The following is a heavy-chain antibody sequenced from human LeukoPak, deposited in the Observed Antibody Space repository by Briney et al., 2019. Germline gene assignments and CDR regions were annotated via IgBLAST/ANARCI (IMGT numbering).Heavy chain of an antibody. V-gene: IGHV3-23*01. Sequence: GGSLRLSCAASGFTFSNYAMSWVRQAPGKGLEWVSTISGSGGSTFYADSVKGRFTISRDNYRNTLYLQMNSLRAEDTAIYYCAKDDYSYYAMDVWGRGTTVTVSS. CDR3: AKDDYSYYAMDV. CDR2: ISGSGGST. CDR1: GFTFSNYA. J-gene: IGHJ6*02.